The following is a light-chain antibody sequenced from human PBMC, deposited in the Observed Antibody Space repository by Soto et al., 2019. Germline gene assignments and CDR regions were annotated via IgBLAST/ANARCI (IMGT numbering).Light chain of an antibody. V-gene: IGLV2-14*01. CDR1: SSDVGGYDY. Sequence: QSVLAQPASVSGSPGQSITISCTGTSSDVGGYDYVSWYQLHPGKAPKLMVFEVSNRPSGVSYRFSGSKSGNTASLTISGLKDEDEADYFCSSYSIRTAYLFGTGTK. CDR2: EVS. CDR3: SSYSIRTAYL. J-gene: IGLJ1*01.